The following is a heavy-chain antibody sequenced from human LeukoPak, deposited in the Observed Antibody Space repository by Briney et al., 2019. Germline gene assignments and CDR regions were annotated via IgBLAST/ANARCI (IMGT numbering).Heavy chain of an antibody. CDR1: GFTFSTYG. J-gene: IGHJ4*02. V-gene: IGHV3-30*18. CDR3: AKPVEGVYTDYGRNYFDY. Sequence: GGSLRLSCAASGFTFSTYGMHWVRQAPGKGLEWVAVISFDGSNKYYADSVKGRFTISRDNSKNTLYLQVNGLRAEDTAVYYCAKPVEGVYTDYGRNYFDYWGQGTLVTVSS. D-gene: IGHD4-17*01. CDR2: ISFDGSNK.